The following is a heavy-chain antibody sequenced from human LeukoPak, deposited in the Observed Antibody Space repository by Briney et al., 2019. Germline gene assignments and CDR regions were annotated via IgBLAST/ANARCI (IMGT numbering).Heavy chain of an antibody. CDR2: IIPIFGTA. CDR1: GGTFISYA. J-gene: IGHJ6*03. CDR3: ARGQERITIFGVVTTNYYYYYMDV. D-gene: IGHD3-3*01. V-gene: IGHV1-69*13. Sequence: SVKVSCKASGGTFISYAISWVRQAPGQGLEWMGGIIPIFGTANYAQKFQGRVTITADESTSTAYMELSSLRSEDTAVYYCARGQERITIFGVVTTNYYYYYMDVWGKGTTVTVSS.